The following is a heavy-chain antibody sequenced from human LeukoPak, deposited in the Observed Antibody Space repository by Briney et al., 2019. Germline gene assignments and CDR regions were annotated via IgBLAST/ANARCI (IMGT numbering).Heavy chain of an antibody. CDR2: IYYSGST. J-gene: IGHJ4*02. V-gene: IGHV4-39*01. D-gene: IGHD2-21*02. CDR1: GGSISSSSYY. Sequence: SETLSLTCTVSGGSISSSSYYWGWIRQPPGKGLEWIGSIYYSGSTYYNPSLKSRVTISVDTSKNQFSLKLSSVTAADTAVYYCARQMGHIVVVTALDYWGQGTLVTVSS. CDR3: ARQMGHIVVVTALDY.